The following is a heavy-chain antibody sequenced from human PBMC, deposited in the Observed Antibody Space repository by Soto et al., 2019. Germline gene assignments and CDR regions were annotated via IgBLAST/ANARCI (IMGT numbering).Heavy chain of an antibody. D-gene: IGHD3-3*01. CDR1: GDSISSPNW. CDR2: MFASGSS. J-gene: IGHJ4*02. V-gene: IGHV4-4*02. Sequence: QVQLQESGPGLVKPSETLSLTCAVSGDSISSPNWWSWYRQPPGKGLELIGEMFASGSSNYNPSLNGRVTISLDTSKNHFSLKLTSLTAADTAIYYCAREDFDHRPDYWGQGIPVTVSS. CDR3: AREDFDHRPDY.